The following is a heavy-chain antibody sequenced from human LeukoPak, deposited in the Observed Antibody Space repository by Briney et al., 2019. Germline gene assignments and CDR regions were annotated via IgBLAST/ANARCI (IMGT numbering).Heavy chain of an antibody. J-gene: IGHJ6*02. Sequence: GGSLRLSCAASGFTFSSYSMNWVRQAPGKGLEWVSAISKSGDHTYYAASAKGRFTIYRDNSKNTQYLQMNSLRAEDTAVYYCATSWGPDTSAFRWGRDGMDVWGQGTTVIVS. D-gene: IGHD3-16*01. V-gene: IGHV3-23*01. CDR3: ATSWGPDTSAFRWGRDGMDV. CDR1: GFTFSSYS. CDR2: ISKSGDHT.